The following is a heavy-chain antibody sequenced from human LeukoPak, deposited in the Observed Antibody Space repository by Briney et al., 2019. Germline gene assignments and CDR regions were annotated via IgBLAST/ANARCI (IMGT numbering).Heavy chain of an antibody. J-gene: IGHJ5*02. V-gene: IGHV4-39*07. CDR2: IYYSGST. Sequence: PSETLSLTCTVSGGSISSSSYYWGWIRQPPGKGLEWIGSIYYSGSTYYNLSLKSRVTISVDTSKNQFSLKLSSVTAADTAVYYCAESGSYYGWFDPWGQGTLVTVSS. CDR1: GGSISSSSYY. D-gene: IGHD3-10*01. CDR3: AESGSYYGWFDP.